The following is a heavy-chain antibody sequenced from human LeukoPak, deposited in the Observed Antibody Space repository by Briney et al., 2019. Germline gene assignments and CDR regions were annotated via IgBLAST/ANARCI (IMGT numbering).Heavy chain of an antibody. J-gene: IGHJ4*02. CDR2: INPNSGGT. CDR3: ARVLLTYYFDSSGYYDY. Sequence: GASVKPCCTASGYTFTGYYMHRVRQAPGQGLEWMGWINPNSGGTNYAQKFQDRVTMTRDTSISTAYMELSRLRSDDTAVYYCARVLLTYYFDSSGYYDYWGQ. V-gene: IGHV1-2*02. D-gene: IGHD3-22*01. CDR1: GYTFTGYY.